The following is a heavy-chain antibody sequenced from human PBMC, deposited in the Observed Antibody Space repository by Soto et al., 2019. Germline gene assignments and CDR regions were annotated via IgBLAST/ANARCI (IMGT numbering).Heavy chain of an antibody. J-gene: IGHJ6*02. CDR3: ARDGLDWSIEGLDV. CDR1: AGSISSHY. CDR2: IYASGTT. V-gene: IGHV4-4*07. D-gene: IGHD3-9*01. Sequence: QVQLQESGPGLVKPSETLSLTCTVSAGSISSHYWSWIRQPVGKGLEWIGHIYASGTTNYSPSLKNRVTMSVDTSKNQFSLRLNSVTAADTAVYYCARDGLDWSIEGLDVWGRGTTVTVSS.